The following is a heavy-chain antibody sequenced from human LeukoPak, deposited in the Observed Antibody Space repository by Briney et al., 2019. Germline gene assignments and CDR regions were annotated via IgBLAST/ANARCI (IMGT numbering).Heavy chain of an antibody. CDR1: GDSVSSNSAA. V-gene: IGHV6-1*01. Sequence: SQTLSLTCAISGDSVSSNSAAWNWIRQSPSRGLEWLGRTYYRSKWYNDYAVSVKSRITINPDPSKNQFSLQLNSVTPEDTAVYYCARAKRSGYREFGGFDYWGQGTLVTVSS. CDR3: ARAKRSGYREFGGFDY. CDR2: TYYRSKWYN. D-gene: IGHD3-3*01. J-gene: IGHJ4*02.